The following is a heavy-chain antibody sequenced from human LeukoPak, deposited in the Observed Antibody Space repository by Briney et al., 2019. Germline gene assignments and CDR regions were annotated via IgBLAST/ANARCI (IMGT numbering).Heavy chain of an antibody. CDR1: GFTFTYFA. CDR3: AKDLDRRSEGYCSGGSCYSSSGY. D-gene: IGHD2-15*01. Sequence: GGSLRLSCAASGFTFTYFAFSWVRQAPGKGLEWVSTISSSGDSTYYADSVKGRFTLSRDNSKNTLYLQMNSLRAEDTAVYYCAKDLDRRSEGYCSGGSCYSSSGYWGQGTLVTVSS. V-gene: IGHV3-23*01. J-gene: IGHJ4*02. CDR2: ISSSGDST.